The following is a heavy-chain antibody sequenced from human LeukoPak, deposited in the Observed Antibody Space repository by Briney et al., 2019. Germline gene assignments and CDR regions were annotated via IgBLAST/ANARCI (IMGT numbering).Heavy chain of an antibody. V-gene: IGHV3-33*01. J-gene: IGHJ4*02. CDR3: ARDSLGGDN. CDR1: GFTFSTFG. Sequence: LPGGSLRLSCAASGFTFSTFGMPWVRRAPGKGLEWVAVIWNDGSKKFYADSVKGRFTISRDNSKNTLYLQMNSLRAEDTAVYYCARDSLGGDNWGQVTLVTVSS. D-gene: IGHD3-16*01. CDR2: IWNDGSKK.